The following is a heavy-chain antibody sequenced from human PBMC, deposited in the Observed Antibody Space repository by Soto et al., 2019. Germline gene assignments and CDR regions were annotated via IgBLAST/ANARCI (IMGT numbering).Heavy chain of an antibody. CDR2: VYDTGST. Sequence: PSETLSLTCSGTGGSISGSYWSWIRQSPGKGLEWLGYVYDTGSTNYSPSLRSRVSISVDTSKNEFSLRLGSVTAADTAVYFCARSVAVPGAHIDYWGQGTQVTVSS. CDR3: ARSVAVPGAHIDY. CDR1: GGSISGSY. D-gene: IGHD6-19*01. V-gene: IGHV4-59*01. J-gene: IGHJ4*02.